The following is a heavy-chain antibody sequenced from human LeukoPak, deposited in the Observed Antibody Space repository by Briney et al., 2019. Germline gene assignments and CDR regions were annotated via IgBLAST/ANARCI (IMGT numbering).Heavy chain of an antibody. CDR2: INHSGST. CDR1: GGSFSGYY. V-gene: IGHV4-34*01. J-gene: IGHJ6*02. Sequence: SETQSLTCAVYGGSFSGYYWSWIRQPPGKGLEWIGEINHSGSTNYNPSLKSRVTISVDTSKNQFSLKLSSVTAADTAVYYCARGRLAVAGTSYYYYGMDVWGQGTTVTVSS. CDR3: ARGRLAVAGTSYYYYGMDV. D-gene: IGHD6-19*01.